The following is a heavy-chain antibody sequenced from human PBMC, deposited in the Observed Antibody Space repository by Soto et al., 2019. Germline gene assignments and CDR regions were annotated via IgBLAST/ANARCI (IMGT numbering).Heavy chain of an antibody. D-gene: IGHD3-9*01. CDR2: ISGSGGST. CDR1: GFTFSSYA. Sequence: PGGSLRLSCAASGFTFSSYAMSWVRQAPGKGLEWVSAISGSGGSTYYADSVKGRFTISRDNSKNTLYLQMNSLRAEDTAVYYCAKDPPYYDILTGYYATSSLDALDIFGQGTMVTVSS. CDR3: AKDPPYYDILTGYYATSSLDALDI. V-gene: IGHV3-23*01. J-gene: IGHJ3*02.